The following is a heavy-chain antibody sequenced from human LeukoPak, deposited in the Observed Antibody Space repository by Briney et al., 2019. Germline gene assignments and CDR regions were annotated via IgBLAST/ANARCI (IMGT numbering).Heavy chain of an antibody. J-gene: IGHJ3*02. CDR2: ISSNGNGI. Sequence: PGGSLRLSCAASGFIFSKDEMNWVRQSPGKGLEWVAYISSNGNGIYYAVSVKGRFTISRDNTKNTLYLQMNSLRAEDTAVYYCAKVGSRYFDWLIRSDAFDIWGQGTMVTVSS. D-gene: IGHD3-9*01. V-gene: IGHV3-48*03. CDR3: AKVGSRYFDWLIRSDAFDI. CDR1: GFIFSKDE.